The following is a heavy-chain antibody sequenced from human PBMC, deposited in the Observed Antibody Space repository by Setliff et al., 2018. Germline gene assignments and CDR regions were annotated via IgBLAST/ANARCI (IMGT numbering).Heavy chain of an antibody. CDR3: ARERQGGFLEWSPFDS. Sequence: SETLSLTCTVYGASFSDYYWGWIRQPPGKGLEWIAEINHSGSTNYNPSLKSRVTISVDKSNNQFSLNLKSMTAADTALYFCARERQGGFLEWSPFDSWGQGILVTVSS. D-gene: IGHD3-3*01. V-gene: IGHV4-34*01. CDR1: GASFSDYY. CDR2: INHSGST. J-gene: IGHJ4*02.